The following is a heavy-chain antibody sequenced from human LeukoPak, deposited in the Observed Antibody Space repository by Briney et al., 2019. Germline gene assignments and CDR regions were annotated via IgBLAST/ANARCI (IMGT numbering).Heavy chain of an antibody. Sequence: GGSLRLSCAASGFTFSRCAMHWVRQAPGKGLEWVAVISYDGSNKFYADSVKGRFTLSRDNSKSTLYLQMNSLRIEDTAVYYCGRGSVGFGELNYWGQGTLVTVSS. CDR2: ISYDGSNK. J-gene: IGHJ4*02. V-gene: IGHV3-30-3*01. CDR1: GFTFSRCA. D-gene: IGHD3-10*01. CDR3: GRGSVGFGELNY.